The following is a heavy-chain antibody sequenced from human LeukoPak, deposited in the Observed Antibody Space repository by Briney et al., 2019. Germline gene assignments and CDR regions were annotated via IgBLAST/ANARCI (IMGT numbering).Heavy chain of an antibody. CDR2: ISSSSSYT. V-gene: IGHV3-11*03. CDR3: SRIFYHGGAGYYPDH. J-gene: IGHJ4*02. CDR1: GFTFSDYY. D-gene: IGHD3-22*01. Sequence: PGGSLRLSCAASGFTFSDYYMSWIRQAPGKGLEWVSYISSSSSYTNYADSVKGRFTISRDNAKNSLYLQMNSLRAEDTAVYYCSRIFYHGGAGYYPDHWGQGTLVTVSS.